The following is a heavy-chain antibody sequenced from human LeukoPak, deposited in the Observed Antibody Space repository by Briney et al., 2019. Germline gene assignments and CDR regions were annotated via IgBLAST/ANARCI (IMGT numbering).Heavy chain of an antibody. CDR2: ISPYNGNT. CDR1: GYTFISYG. Sequence: ASVKVSCKPSGYTFISYGITWVRQAPGQGLEWMGWISPYNGNTNYTEQFQGRVTMTTDTSTSTAYMDLRSLRSDDTALYYCARAPVVQIAHLLDYWGQGALVTVSS. CDR3: ARAPVVQIAHLLDY. D-gene: IGHD2-15*01. J-gene: IGHJ4*02. V-gene: IGHV1-18*01.